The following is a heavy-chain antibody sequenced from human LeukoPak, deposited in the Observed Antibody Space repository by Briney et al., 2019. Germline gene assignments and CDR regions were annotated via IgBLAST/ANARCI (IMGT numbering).Heavy chain of an antibody. V-gene: IGHV3-11*06. J-gene: IGHJ4*02. CDR2: ISSSSIYT. Sequence: GGSLRLSCAASGFALSDYYMSWLRQAPGKGLEWVSYISSSSIYTNYADSVKGRFTISRDNAKNSLYLQMNSLRAEDTAVYYCARDREYYLDYWGQGTLVTVSS. CDR1: GFALSDYY. CDR3: ARDREYYLDY.